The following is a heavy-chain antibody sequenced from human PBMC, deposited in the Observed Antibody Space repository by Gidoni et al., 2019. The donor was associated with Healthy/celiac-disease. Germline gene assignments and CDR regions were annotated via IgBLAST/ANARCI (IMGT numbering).Heavy chain of an antibody. V-gene: IGHV3-33*01. CDR3: ARDQMAGAFDI. J-gene: IGHJ3*02. CDR1: GFTFSSYG. CDR2: IWYDGSNK. Sequence: QVQLVESGGGVVQPGRSLRLSCVASGFTFSSYGMHWVRQAPGKGLEWVAVIWYDGSNKYYADSVKGRFTISRDNSKNTLYLQMNSLRAEDTAVYYCARDQMAGAFDIWGQGTMVTVSS. D-gene: IGHD6-19*01.